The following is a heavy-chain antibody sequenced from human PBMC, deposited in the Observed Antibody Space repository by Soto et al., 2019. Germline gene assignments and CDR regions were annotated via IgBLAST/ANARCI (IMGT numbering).Heavy chain of an antibody. J-gene: IGHJ5*02. V-gene: IGHV1-69*13. CDR3: ARIQDSRGITGTIVWFDP. CDR1: GGTFSSYA. D-gene: IGHD1-7*01. Sequence: SVKVSCKASGGTFSSYAISWVRQAPGQGLEWMGGIIPIFGTANYAQKFQGRVTITADESTSTAYMELSSLRSEDTAVYYCARIQDSRGITGTIVWFDPWGQGPLVTASP. CDR2: IIPIFGTA.